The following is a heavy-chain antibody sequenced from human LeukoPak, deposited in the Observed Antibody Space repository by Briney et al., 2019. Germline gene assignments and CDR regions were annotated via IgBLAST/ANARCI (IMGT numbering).Heavy chain of an antibody. Sequence: PGGSLRLSCAASGFTFSSYSMNWVRQAPGKGLEWVSYISSSSSTIYYADSVKGRFTISRDNAKNSLYLQMNSLRAEDTAVYYCARGLVIEPPYYYYYMDVWGKGTTVTVSS. D-gene: IGHD3-9*01. J-gene: IGHJ6*03. V-gene: IGHV3-48*01. CDR2: ISSSSSTI. CDR3: ARGLVIEPPYYYYYMDV. CDR1: GFTFSSYS.